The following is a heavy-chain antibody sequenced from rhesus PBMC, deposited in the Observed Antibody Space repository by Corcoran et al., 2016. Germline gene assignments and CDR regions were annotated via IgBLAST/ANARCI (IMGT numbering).Heavy chain of an antibody. Sequence: QVKLQQWGEGLVKPSETLSLTCAVYGVSISGYYWSWIRQPPGKGLEWIGNIDGKSASTNNNPSLKKRVTISKDTSKNQFSLKLSSVTAADTAVYYCARSGRTGYNYYFDYWGQGVLVTVSS. CDR2: IDGKSAST. J-gene: IGHJ4*01. CDR3: ARSGRTGYNYYFDY. CDR1: GVSISGYY. D-gene: IGHD1-26*01. V-gene: IGHV4-73*01.